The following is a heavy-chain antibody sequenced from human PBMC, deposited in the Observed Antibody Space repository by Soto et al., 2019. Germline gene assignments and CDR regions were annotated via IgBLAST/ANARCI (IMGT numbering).Heavy chain of an antibody. J-gene: IGHJ4*02. CDR1: GGSFSGYY. D-gene: IGHD2-15*01. CDR2: INHSGST. CDR3: ARDIVVVVAAMHYFDY. V-gene: IGHV4-34*01. Sequence: SETLSLTCAVYGGSFSGYYWSWIRQPPGKGLEWIGEINHSGSTNYNPSLKSRVTISVDTSKNQFSLKLSSVTAADTAVYYCARDIVVVVAAMHYFDYWSQGTLVTVSS.